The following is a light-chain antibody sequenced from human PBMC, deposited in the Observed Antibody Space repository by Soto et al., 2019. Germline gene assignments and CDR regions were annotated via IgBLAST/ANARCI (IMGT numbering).Light chain of an antibody. CDR3: QQYGGSPRT. CDR1: QSVSSNY. V-gene: IGKV3-20*01. Sequence: IVLTHSPATLSLSPGERSTLSCMASQSVSSNYLAWYQQKPGQAPRLLIYGASSRATGIPDRFSGSGSGTEFTLTISRLEPEDFAVYYCQQYGGSPRTFGQGTKVDI. CDR2: GAS. J-gene: IGKJ1*01.